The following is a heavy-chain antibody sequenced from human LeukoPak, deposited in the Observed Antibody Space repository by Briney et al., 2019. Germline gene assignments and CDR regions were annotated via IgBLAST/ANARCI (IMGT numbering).Heavy chain of an antibody. CDR2: IKKDGSEK. V-gene: IGHV3-7*01. D-gene: IGHD5-18*01. Sequence: GGSLRLSCAASGFTFDDYGMSWVRQAPAKGLEWVANIKKDGSEKYYADSVKGRFTISRDNAKTSLYLQMISLRAEDTAVYYCARHLSGVTGYTYGRGIDYWGQGTLVTVSS. J-gene: IGHJ4*02. CDR3: ARHLSGVTGYTYGRGIDY. CDR1: GFTFDDYG.